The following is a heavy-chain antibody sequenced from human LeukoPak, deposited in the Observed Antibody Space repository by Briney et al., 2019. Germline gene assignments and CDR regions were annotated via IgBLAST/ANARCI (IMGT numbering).Heavy chain of an antibody. Sequence: GGSLRLSCAASGFTVSSNYMSWVRQAPGKGLEWVSVIYSGGSTYYADSVTGRFTISRDNSKNTLYLQMNSLRAEDTAVYYCAREYPAWYYFDYWGQGTLVTVSS. D-gene: IGHD2-2*01. CDR1: GFTVSSNY. J-gene: IGHJ4*02. V-gene: IGHV3-53*01. CDR2: IYSGGST. CDR3: AREYPAWYYFDY.